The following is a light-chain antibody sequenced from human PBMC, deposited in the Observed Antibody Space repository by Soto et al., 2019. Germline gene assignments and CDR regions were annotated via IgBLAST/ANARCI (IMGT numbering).Light chain of an antibody. CDR2: DAS. CDR3: QQRRSWPQT. CDR1: QSVSSY. Sequence: MVVTQSPATPSFSPGDRATLSCRASQSVSSYLSWYQQKPGQAPRLLIYDASNRATGIPARFSGSGSGTDFTLSIISLVPVAFAVYYCQQRRSWPQTFGQGTQLEMK. J-gene: IGKJ2*01. V-gene: IGKV3-11*01.